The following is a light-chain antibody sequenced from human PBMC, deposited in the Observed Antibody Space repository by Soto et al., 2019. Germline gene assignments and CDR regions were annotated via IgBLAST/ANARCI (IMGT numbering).Light chain of an antibody. CDR1: QSVSSN. V-gene: IGKV3-15*01. CDR3: QQYNNWPPLT. Sequence: EIVMTQSPATLSVSPGERATLSCRASQSVSSNLAWYQQKPGQGPRLLIYGVSTRAAGIPARFSGSGSGTEFTLTISSLQSEDFAVYYCQQYNNWPPLTFGPGTKVDIK. CDR2: GVS. J-gene: IGKJ3*01.